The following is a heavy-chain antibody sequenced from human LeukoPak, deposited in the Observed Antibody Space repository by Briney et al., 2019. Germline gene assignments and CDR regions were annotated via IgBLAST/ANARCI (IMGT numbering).Heavy chain of an antibody. CDR1: GGTFSSYA. CDR3: ARGYVPGTLGPYYFDY. Sequence: GASVKVSCKASGGTFSSYAISWVRQAPGQGLEWMGRIIPILGIANYAQKFQGRVTITADKSTSTAYMELSSLRSEDTAVYYCARGYVPGTLGPYYFDYWGQGTLVTVSS. CDR2: IIPILGIA. V-gene: IGHV1-69*04. J-gene: IGHJ4*02. D-gene: IGHD3-10*02.